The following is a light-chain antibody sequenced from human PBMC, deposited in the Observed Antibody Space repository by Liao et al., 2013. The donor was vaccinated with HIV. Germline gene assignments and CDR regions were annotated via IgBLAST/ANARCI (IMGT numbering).Light chain of an antibody. CDR3: QAWDTTTAV. CDR1: TLGEKY. J-gene: IGLJ2*01. Sequence: YDLTQPPSVSVSPGQTASIICSGDTLGEKYVTWYQHRPGQSPVLVIYENTKRPSGIPERFSGSNSGNTATLTISGTQAMDEADYYCQAWDTTTAVFGGGTKLTVL. V-gene: IGLV3-1*01. CDR2: ENT.